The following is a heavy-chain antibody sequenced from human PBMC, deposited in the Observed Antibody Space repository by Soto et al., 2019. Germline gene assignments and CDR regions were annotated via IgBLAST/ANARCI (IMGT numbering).Heavy chain of an antibody. Sequence: QVQLVQSGAEVKKPGASVKVSCKASGYTFTSYGISWVRQAPGQGLEWMGWISAYNGNTNYAQKLQGRVTMTTDTSTSTAYMELRSLRSDATAVYYCARVDQWFGELSPNPDYYYYGMDVWGQGTTVTVSS. CDR2: ISAYNGNT. D-gene: IGHD3-10*01. V-gene: IGHV1-18*01. J-gene: IGHJ6*02. CDR3: ARVDQWFGELSPNPDYYYYGMDV. CDR1: GYTFTSYG.